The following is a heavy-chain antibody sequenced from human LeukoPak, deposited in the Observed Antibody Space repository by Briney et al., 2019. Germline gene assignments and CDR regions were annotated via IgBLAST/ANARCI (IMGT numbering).Heavy chain of an antibody. V-gene: IGHV3-66*01. J-gene: IGHJ4*02. Sequence: GGSLRLSCAASGITVSTNYMSWVRQAPGKGLDWVSVIYSDGSTSYADSVKGRFTLSRDNSKNTVYLQVSSLRVEDTAVYYCFNYAYWGQGTLVTVSS. D-gene: IGHD3-16*01. CDR2: IYSDGST. CDR3: FNYAY. CDR1: GITVSTNY.